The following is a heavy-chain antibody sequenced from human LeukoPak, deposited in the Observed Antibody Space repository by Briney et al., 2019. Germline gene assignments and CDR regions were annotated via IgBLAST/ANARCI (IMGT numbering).Heavy chain of an antibody. D-gene: IGHD3-10*01. CDR2: INAGNGNT. J-gene: IGHJ5*02. Sequence: ASGKVSCKASGYTFTSYAMHWVRQAPGQRLEWMGWINAGNGNTKYSQKFQGRVTITRDTSANTAYMELSSLRSEDTAVYYCARRLVRGDWFDPWGQGTLVTVSS. V-gene: IGHV1-3*01. CDR1: GYTFTSYA. CDR3: ARRLVRGDWFDP.